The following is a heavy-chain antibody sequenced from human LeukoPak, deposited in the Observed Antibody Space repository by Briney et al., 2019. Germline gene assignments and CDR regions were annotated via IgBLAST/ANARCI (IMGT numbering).Heavy chain of an antibody. CDR1: GGTFSSYA. CDR3: AKDPSNCRGVRCMGPFDS. CDR2: IIPILGIA. D-gene: IGHD2-15*01. V-gene: IGHV1-69*04. Sequence: SVKVSCKASGGTFSSYAISWVRQAPGQGLEWMGRIIPILGIANYAQKFQGRVTITADKSTSTAYMELSSLRSEDTAVYYCAKDPSNCRGVRCMGPFDSWGLGTLVTVSS. J-gene: IGHJ4*02.